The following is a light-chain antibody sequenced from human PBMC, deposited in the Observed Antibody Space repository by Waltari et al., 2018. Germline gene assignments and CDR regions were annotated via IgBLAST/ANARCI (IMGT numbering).Light chain of an antibody. CDR1: SSSMHY. Sequence: SFDLTHPPSLSVSPGQTPRIPFSGDSSSMHYAHWHQQRPGLAPVLVIDKDTERPSGIPERFSGSSSGTTVTLTISGVQAEDEADYYCRSADSSGSVVFGGGTKLTVL. CDR2: KDT. J-gene: IGLJ2*01. CDR3: RSADSSGSVV. V-gene: IGLV3-25*03.